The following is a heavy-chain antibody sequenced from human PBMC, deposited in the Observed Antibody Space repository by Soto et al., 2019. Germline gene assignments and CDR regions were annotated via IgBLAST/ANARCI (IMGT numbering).Heavy chain of an antibody. CDR3: ARGRYGDYEVVDY. CDR2: IGSGSSTI. CDR1: GFTFSIFS. D-gene: IGHD4-17*01. Sequence: EVQLVESGGGLVQPGESLRLSCAASGFTFSIFSMNWVRQAPGKGLEWVSYIGSGSSTIYYADSVKGRFTISRDDAKNSLYLQMNSLRAEDTAIYYCARGRYGDYEVVDYWGQGALVTISS. J-gene: IGHJ4*02. V-gene: IGHV3-48*01.